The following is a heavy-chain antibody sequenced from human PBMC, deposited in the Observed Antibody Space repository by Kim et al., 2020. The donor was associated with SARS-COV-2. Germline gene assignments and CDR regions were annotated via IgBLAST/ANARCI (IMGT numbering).Heavy chain of an antibody. J-gene: IGHJ4*02. V-gene: IGHV3-11*01. D-gene: IGHD3-10*01. CDR3: ARRGLLGDY. CDR1: GFTFSDYY. CDR2: ICGSGGDI. Sequence: GGSLRLSCAASGFTFSDYYMSWIRQAPGKGLEWVSYICGSGGDIYYADSVKGRFTISRDNAKNPLYLQMNSLRADDTAVYYCARRGLLGDYWGQGTLVTVSS.